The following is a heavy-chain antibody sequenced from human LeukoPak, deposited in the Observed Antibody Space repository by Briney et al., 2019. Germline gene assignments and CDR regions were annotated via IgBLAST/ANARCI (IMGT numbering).Heavy chain of an antibody. J-gene: IGHJ4*02. CDR2: IFNSGIT. Sequence: SETLSLTCTVSGGSISSHYWSWIRQPPGKGLEWIGYIFNSGITNYNPSLKSRVTISVDTSKNQISLKLTSVTAADTAVYYCARVGADGYNFDYWGQGTLVTVSS. D-gene: IGHD5-24*01. CDR3: ARVGADGYNFDY. CDR1: GGSISSHY. V-gene: IGHV4-59*11.